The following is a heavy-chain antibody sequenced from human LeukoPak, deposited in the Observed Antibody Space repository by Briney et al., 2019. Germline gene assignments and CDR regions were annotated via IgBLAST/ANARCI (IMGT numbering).Heavy chain of an antibody. Sequence: EASVTVSCKASGYTFTSYYMHWVRQAPGQGLEWMGIINPSGGSTSYAQKFQGRVTMTRDTSTSTVYMELSSLRSEDTAVYYCASRLRSGIYGMDVWGQGTTVTVSS. V-gene: IGHV1-46*01. CDR1: GYTFTSYY. J-gene: IGHJ6*02. D-gene: IGHD4-17*01. CDR3: ASRLRSGIYGMDV. CDR2: INPSGGST.